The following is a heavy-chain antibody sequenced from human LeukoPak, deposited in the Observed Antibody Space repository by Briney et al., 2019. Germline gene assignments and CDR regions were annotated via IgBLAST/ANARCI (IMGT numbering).Heavy chain of an antibody. Sequence: ASVKVSCKASGGTFSSYAISWVRQAPGQGLEWMGGIIPIFGTANYAQKFQGRVTITADESTSTAYMELSSLRSEDTAVYYCATKYYYGSGSHSYGMDVWGQGTTVTVSS. CDR3: ATKYYYGSGSHSYGMDV. V-gene: IGHV1-69*01. CDR2: IIPIFGTA. CDR1: GGTFSSYA. D-gene: IGHD3-10*01. J-gene: IGHJ6*02.